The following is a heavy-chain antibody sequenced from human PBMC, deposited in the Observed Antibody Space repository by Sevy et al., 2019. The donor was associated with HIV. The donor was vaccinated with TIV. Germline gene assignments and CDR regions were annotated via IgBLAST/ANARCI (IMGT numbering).Heavy chain of an antibody. D-gene: IGHD2-2*01. Sequence: GGSLRLSCTASGFTFTDYVMNWVRQTPGKGLEWVSSISGSGGSTYYADSVKGRFTISIDNSKNTMYLQMNGLTAEDTSIYYCASVPQPAAMQTFYDYGMDVWGQGTTVTVSS. CDR2: ISGSGGST. CDR3: ASVPQPAAMQTFYDYGMDV. J-gene: IGHJ6*02. V-gene: IGHV3-23*01. CDR1: GFTFTDYV.